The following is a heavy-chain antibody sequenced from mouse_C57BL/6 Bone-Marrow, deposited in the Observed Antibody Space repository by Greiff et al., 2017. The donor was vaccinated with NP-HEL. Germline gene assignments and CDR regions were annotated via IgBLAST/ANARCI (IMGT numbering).Heavy chain of an antibody. CDR1: GFTFSSYG. Sequence: EVMLVESGGDLVKPGGSLKLSCAASGFTFSSYGMSWVRQTTDKRLEWVATISSGGSYTYYPDSVKGRFTISRDNAKNTLYLQMSSLKSEDTAMYYCARHRPNYYGSSYEYWGQGTTLTVSS. CDR2: ISSGGSYT. V-gene: IGHV5-6*01. CDR3: ARHRPNYYGSSYEY. D-gene: IGHD1-1*01. J-gene: IGHJ2*01.